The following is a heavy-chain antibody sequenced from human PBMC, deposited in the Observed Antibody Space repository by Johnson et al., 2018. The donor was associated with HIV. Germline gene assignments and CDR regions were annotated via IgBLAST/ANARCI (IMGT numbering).Heavy chain of an antibody. V-gene: IGHV3-33*08. Sequence: QVQLVESGGGVVQPGRSLRLSCAASGFTFSSYAMHWVRQAPGKGLEWVAVMWYDGSNKYYADSVKGRFTISRDNAKNTLYLQMNSLSAEDTAVYYWASACREGYTCDAFDIWGQGTMVTVSS. CDR2: MWYDGSNK. D-gene: IGHD5-24*01. J-gene: IGHJ3*02. CDR1: GFTFSSYA. CDR3: ASACREGYTCDAFDI.